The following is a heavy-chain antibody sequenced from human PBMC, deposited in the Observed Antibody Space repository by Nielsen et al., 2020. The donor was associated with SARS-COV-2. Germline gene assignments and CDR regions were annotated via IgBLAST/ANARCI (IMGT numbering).Heavy chain of an antibody. J-gene: IGHJ6*03. Sequence: WIRQPPGKALEWLARIDWDDDKYYSTSLKTRLTISKDTSKNQVVLTMTNMDPVDTATYYCARSPRITMVRGETPNYYYYYTDVWGKGTTVTVSS. CDR3: ARSPRITMVRGETPNYYYYYTDV. CDR2: IDWDDDK. V-gene: IGHV2-70*11. D-gene: IGHD3-10*01.